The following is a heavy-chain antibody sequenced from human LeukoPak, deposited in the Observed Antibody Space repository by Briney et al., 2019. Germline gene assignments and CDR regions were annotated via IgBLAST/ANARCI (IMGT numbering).Heavy chain of an antibody. CDR1: GFTFSSYA. CDR3: ARDGTRGWGYYFDY. D-gene: IGHD3-16*01. Sequence: GGSLRLSCAASGFTFSSYAMSWVRQAPGKGLEWVSAISGGGASGGRTYYADSVKGRFTISRDNSKNTLYLQMNSLRAEDTAVYYCARDGTRGWGYYFDYWGQGTLVTVSS. CDR2: ISGGGASGGRT. V-gene: IGHV3-23*01. J-gene: IGHJ4*02.